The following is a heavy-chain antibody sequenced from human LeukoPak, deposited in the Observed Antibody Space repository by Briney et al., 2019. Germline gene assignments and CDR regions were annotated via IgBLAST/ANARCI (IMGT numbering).Heavy chain of an antibody. CDR3: ARGPYSYDSSGAFDI. CDR2: IHYSGTT. V-gene: IGHV4-39*07. D-gene: IGHD3-22*01. J-gene: IGHJ3*02. CDR1: GASISSRSYY. Sequence: SETLSPTCTVSGASISSRSYYWGWIRQAPGKGLEWIGSIHYSGTTYYNPSLKSRVTISVDTSKNQFSLRLSSVTAADTAVYYCARGPYSYDSSGAFDIWGQGTMVTVSS.